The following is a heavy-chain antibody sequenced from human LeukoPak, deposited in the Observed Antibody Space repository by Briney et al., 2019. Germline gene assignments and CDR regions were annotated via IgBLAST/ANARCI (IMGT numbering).Heavy chain of an antibody. J-gene: IGHJ3*02. D-gene: IGHD6-19*01. CDR2: IYYSGST. CDR3: ASSSGWYQAFDI. V-gene: IGHV4-61*08. Sequence: SETLSLTCTVSGGSISSGGYYWSWIRQHPGKGLDWIGYIYYSGSTNYNPSLKSRVTISVDTSKNQFSLKLSSVTAADTAVYYCASSSGWYQAFDIWGQGTMVTVSS. CDR1: GGSISSGGYY.